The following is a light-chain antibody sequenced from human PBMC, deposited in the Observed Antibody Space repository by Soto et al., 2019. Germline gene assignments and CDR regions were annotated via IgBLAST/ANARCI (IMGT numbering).Light chain of an antibody. J-gene: IGLJ2*01. CDR3: SSYSTTSSPHVL. CDR1: SSDIGHYDY. CDR2: EVT. V-gene: IGLV2-14*01. Sequence: QSALTQPASVSGSPGQSITISCTGTSSDIGHYDYVSWYQQHPGKAPKLLIYEVTYRPSGVSTRFSASKSGSTASLTISGIQAEDEADYYCSSYSTTSSPHVLFGGGTKVTVL.